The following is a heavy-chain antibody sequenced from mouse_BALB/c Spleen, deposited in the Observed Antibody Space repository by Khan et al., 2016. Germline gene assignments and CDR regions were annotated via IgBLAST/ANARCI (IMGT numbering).Heavy chain of an antibody. V-gene: IGHV2-5*01. D-gene: IGHD2-1*01. CDR2: IWRGGST. CDR1: GFSLTSYG. CDR3: ATNGNYWYFDV. Sequence: QVQLQQSGPGLVQPSQSLSITCTVSGFSLTSYGVHWVRQSPGKSLEWLGVIWRGGSTDYNAAFMSRLSITKDNSKSQVFFKMNGLQADDTAIYYCATNGNYWYFDVWGAGTTVTVSS. J-gene: IGHJ1*01.